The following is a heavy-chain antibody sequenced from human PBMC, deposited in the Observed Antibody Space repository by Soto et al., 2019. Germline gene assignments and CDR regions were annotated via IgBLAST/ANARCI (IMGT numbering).Heavy chain of an antibody. J-gene: IGHJ4*02. D-gene: IGHD2-2*01. CDR1: GFSLSTSGVG. Sequence: SGPTLVNPTQTLTLTCTFSGFSLSTSGVGVGWIRQPPGKALEWLALIYWNDDKRYTSSLKSRLTITKDTSKNQVVLTLTNMDPVDTATYYCAHSEEDCSGSICYVPWFDYWGQGTLVTVSS. V-gene: IGHV2-5*01. CDR2: IYWNDDK. CDR3: AHSEEDCSGSICYVPWFDY.